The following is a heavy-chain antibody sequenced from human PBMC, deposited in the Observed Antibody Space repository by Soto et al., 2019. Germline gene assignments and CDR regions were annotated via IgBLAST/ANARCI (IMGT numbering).Heavy chain of an antibody. Sequence: QVQLVQSGAEVKKPGSSVKVSCKASGGTFSSYTISWVRQAPGQGLEWMGRIIPILGIANYAQKFQGRVTITADKSTSTAYMELSSLRSEDTAVYYCARDLNQLLFFHDAFDIWGQGTMVTVSS. CDR1: GGTFSSYT. CDR3: ARDLNQLLFFHDAFDI. CDR2: IIPILGIA. J-gene: IGHJ3*02. D-gene: IGHD2-2*01. V-gene: IGHV1-69*08.